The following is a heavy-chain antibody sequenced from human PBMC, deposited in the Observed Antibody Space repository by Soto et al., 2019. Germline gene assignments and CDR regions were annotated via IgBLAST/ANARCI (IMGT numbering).Heavy chain of an antibody. J-gene: IGHJ3*02. Sequence: SETLSLTCTVSGDFLSSYYWSWIRQSPVKGLEWIGYIYYSGITNYNASLKSRVTMSIDTSKNQFSLKLNSVTAADTAVYYCARRYGAAFDICGHGTMVTGSS. V-gene: IGHV4-59*01. CDR3: ARRYGAAFDI. CDR1: GDFLSSYY. CDR2: IYYSGIT. D-gene: IGHD4-17*01.